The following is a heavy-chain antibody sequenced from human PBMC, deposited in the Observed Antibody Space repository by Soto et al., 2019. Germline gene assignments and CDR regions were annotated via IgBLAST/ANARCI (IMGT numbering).Heavy chain of an antibody. CDR2: IYHGGST. J-gene: IGHJ5*02. CDR1: GYSISSGYY. D-gene: IGHD3-22*01. Sequence: PAETLSLTCAVSGYSISSGYYWGGLRQPGGEVLEWSGSIYHGGSTYYNPSLNSRVTLSIDMTNNHVSLILNSVTAADTAVYYCARVGPWVPYYYDSSPYTFENWFDPWGQGTLVTVSS. V-gene: IGHV4-38-2*01. CDR3: ARVGPWVPYYYDSSPYTFENWFDP.